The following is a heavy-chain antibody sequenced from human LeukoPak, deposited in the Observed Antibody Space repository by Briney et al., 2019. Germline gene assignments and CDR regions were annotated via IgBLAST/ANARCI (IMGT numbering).Heavy chain of an antibody. V-gene: IGHV3-23*01. CDR1: GFTFSIYA. D-gene: IGHD3-3*01. CDR3: AKVSDFWSGLNDY. Sequence: PGGSLRLSCAASGFTFSIYAMSWVRQTPGKGLEWVSGISTSGSNTYYADSVRGRFTISRDNSKNTLYLQMNSLRAEDTAVYYCAKVSDFWSGLNDYWGQGTLVTVSS. CDR2: ISTSGSNT. J-gene: IGHJ4*02.